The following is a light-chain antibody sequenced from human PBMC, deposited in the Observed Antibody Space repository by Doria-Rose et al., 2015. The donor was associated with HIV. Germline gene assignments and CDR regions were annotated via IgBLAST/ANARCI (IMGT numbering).Light chain of an antibody. V-gene: IGKV1-39*01. CDR1: QPVTTY. Sequence: ARFTITCRASQPVTTYLNWFQQEPGKAPKLLIYAASRLQSGVPSRFSGSGSGTDFTLTISGLQPGDFATYYCQQTYSSPPWTFGQGTKVEMK. CDR3: QQTYSSPPWT. CDR2: AAS. J-gene: IGKJ1*01.